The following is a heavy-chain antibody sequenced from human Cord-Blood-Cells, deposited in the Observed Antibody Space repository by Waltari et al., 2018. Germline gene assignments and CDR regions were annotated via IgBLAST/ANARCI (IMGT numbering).Heavy chain of an antibody. CDR2: IIPIFGTA. Sequence: QVQLVQSGAEVKKHGSSVKVSCKASGGTFSSYAISWVRQAPGQGLEWMGGIIPIFGTANYAQKFQGCVTITADECTSTAYMGLSSLRSGYTAVYYCAGVYSSSSNYYYYMDVWGKGTTVTVSS. J-gene: IGHJ6*03. CDR1: GGTFSSYA. CDR3: AGVYSSSSNYYYYMDV. V-gene: IGHV1-69*01. D-gene: IGHD6-6*01.